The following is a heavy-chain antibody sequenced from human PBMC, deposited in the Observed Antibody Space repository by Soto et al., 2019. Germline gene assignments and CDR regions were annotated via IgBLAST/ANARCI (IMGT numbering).Heavy chain of an antibody. V-gene: IGHV4-30-2*01. CDR3: ARSPDSSGYYPRWYYYGMDV. CDR1: GGSISSGGYF. Sequence: TSETLSLTCAVSGGSISSGGYFWSWIRQPPGKGLEWIGYIYHSGSTYYNPSLKSRVTISVDKSKNQFSLKLSSVTAADTAVYYCARSPDSSGYYPRWYYYGMDVWGQGTTVTVS. J-gene: IGHJ6*02. CDR2: IYHSGST. D-gene: IGHD3-22*01.